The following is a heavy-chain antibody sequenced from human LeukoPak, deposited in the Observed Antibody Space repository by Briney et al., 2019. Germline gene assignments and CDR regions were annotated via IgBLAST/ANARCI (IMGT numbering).Heavy chain of an antibody. CDR3: AKEVGYGDYGDYFDY. CDR2: ISGSGGST. Sequence: GGSLRLSCAASGFTFSSYGMSWVRQAPGKGLEWGSAISGSGGSTYYADSVKGRFTISRDNSKNTLYLQMNSLRAEDTAVYYCAKEVGYGDYGDYFDYWGQGTLVTVSS. J-gene: IGHJ4*02. V-gene: IGHV3-23*01. D-gene: IGHD4-17*01. CDR1: GFTFSSYG.